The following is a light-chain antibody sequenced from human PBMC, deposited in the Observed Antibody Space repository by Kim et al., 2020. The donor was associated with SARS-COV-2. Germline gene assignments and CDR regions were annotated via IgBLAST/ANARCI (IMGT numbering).Light chain of an antibody. Sequence: EIVLTQSPATLSLYPGERATLSCRASQSVSSYLAWYQQKPGQAPRLLIYDASNRATGIPARFSGSGSGTDFTLTISSLEPEDFAVYYCQQRSVWPPITFGQGTRLEIK. V-gene: IGKV3-11*01. CDR3: QQRSVWPPIT. CDR2: DAS. CDR1: QSVSSY. J-gene: IGKJ5*01.